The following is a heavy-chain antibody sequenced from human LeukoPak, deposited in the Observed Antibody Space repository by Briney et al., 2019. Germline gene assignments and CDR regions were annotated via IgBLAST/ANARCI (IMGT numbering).Heavy chain of an antibody. Sequence: ASETLSLTCTVSGGSISSYYWSWIRQPPGKGLEWIGYIYYSGSTNYNPSLKSRVTISVDTSKNQFSLKLSSVTAADTAVYYRARSSIVGATKVAFDIWGQGTMVTVSS. CDR1: GGSISSYY. J-gene: IGHJ3*02. CDR3: ARSSIVGATKVAFDI. V-gene: IGHV4-59*08. D-gene: IGHD1-26*01. CDR2: IYYSGST.